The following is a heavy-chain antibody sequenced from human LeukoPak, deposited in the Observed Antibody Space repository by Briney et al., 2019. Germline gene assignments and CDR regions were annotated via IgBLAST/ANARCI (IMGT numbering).Heavy chain of an antibody. D-gene: IGHD3-3*01. CDR3: ARDRGIFGDVITASFDF. CDR2: ITSDGNTQ. V-gene: IGHV3-11*01. CDR1: GFTFSDYF. J-gene: IGHJ5*01. Sequence: GGSLRLSCTTSGFTFSDYFLSWIRQAPGKGLEWISYITSDGNTQYYGASVKGRLTISGDNAKNSLYLQMHSVRVEDTAVYYCARDRGIFGDVITASFDFWSQGSLVTVSS.